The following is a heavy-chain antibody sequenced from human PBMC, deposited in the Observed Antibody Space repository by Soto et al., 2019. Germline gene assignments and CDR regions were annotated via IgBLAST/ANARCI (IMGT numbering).Heavy chain of an antibody. CDR1: GYTFTSYG. V-gene: IGHV1-18*04. J-gene: IGHJ1*01. CDR3: ARAPADSSGYSEYFQH. D-gene: IGHD3-22*01. Sequence: ASVKVSCKASGYTFTSYGISWVRQAPGQGLEWMGWISAYNGNTNYAQKLQGRVTMTTDTSTSTAYMELRSLRSADTAVYYCARAPADSSGYSEYFQHWGQGTLVTVSS. CDR2: ISAYNGNT.